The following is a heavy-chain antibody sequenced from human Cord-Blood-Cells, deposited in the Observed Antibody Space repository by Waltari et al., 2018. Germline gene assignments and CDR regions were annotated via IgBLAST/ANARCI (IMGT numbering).Heavy chain of an antibody. CDR1: GFTFSNAW. Sequence: EVQLVESGGDLVKPGGSLRLSCAASGFTFSNAWMSWVRQAPGKGLEWVGRIKSKTDGGTTDYAAPVKGRFTISRDDSKNTLYLQMNSLKTEDTAVYYCTTGEVYSSSSDAFDIWGQGTMVTVSS. V-gene: IGHV3-15*01. D-gene: IGHD6-6*01. CDR3: TTGEVYSSSSDAFDI. CDR2: IKSKTDGGTT. J-gene: IGHJ3*02.